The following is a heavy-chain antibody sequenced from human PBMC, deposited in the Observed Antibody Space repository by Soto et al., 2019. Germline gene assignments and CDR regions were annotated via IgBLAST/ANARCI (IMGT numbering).Heavy chain of an antibody. Sequence: QVQLQVSGPGLVKPSETLSLTCTVSGDSISSYSWSWIRQPPGKGLEWIGNIHYNGNTKYSPSLKSRVTMSVDTYKTRFSLKLISVTTADTAVYFCAREGNLGRWIQPLDSWGQGTLVTVSS. J-gene: IGHJ4*02. D-gene: IGHD2-2*03. CDR1: GDSISSYS. CDR3: AREGNLGRWIQPLDS. V-gene: IGHV4-59*01. CDR2: IHYNGNT.